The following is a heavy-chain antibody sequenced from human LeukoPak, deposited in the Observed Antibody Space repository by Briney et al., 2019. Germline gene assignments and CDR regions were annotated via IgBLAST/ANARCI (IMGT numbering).Heavy chain of an antibody. CDR3: AREIVSSTCFDY. J-gene: IGHJ4*02. V-gene: IGHV3-21*01. D-gene: IGHD2-2*01. CDR2: ISSSSGYI. Sequence: PGGSLRLSCAASGFAFSRYSMNWVPQAPGKGLEWASSISSSSGYIYYADSVKGRFTISRDNAKNSLYLQMNSLRAEDTAVYYCAREIVSSTCFDYWGQGALVTVSS. CDR1: GFAFSRYS.